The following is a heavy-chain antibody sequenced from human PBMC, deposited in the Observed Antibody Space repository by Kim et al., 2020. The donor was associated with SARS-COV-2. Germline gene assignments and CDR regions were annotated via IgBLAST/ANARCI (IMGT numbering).Heavy chain of an antibody. J-gene: IGHJ3*02. CDR3: ARAMARRYSSSWKAWENACDI. CDR1: GFTFSSYA. Sequence: GGSLRLSCAASGFTFSSYAMNWVRQAPGKGLEWVSYISSSGSTIYYADSVKGRFTISRDNAKNSLYLQMNSLRAEDTAVYYCARAMARRYSSSWKAWENACDIGGRGTRVTVPS. V-gene: IGHV3-48*03. CDR2: ISSSGSTI. D-gene: IGHD6-13*01.